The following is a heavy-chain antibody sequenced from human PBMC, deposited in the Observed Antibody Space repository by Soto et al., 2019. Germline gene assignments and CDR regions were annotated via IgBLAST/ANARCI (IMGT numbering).Heavy chain of an antibody. V-gene: IGHV4-30-4*01. D-gene: IGHD2-8*01. Sequence: SETLCLACTVSGGSISGGVHSWSWIRQPPGKGLEWIGHIFDSGSTYYNPSLKSRLTISVDTSKNQFSLRLSSVTAADTAVYYCAREIMPLTNDWYFDLWGRGTLVTVSS. CDR3: AREIMPLTNDWYFDL. CDR1: GGSISGGVHS. J-gene: IGHJ2*01. CDR2: IFDSGST.